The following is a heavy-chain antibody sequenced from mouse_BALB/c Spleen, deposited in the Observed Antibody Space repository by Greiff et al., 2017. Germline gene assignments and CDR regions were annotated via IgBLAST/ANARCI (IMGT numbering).Heavy chain of an antibody. CDR3: TRSKLGPFDY. V-gene: IGHV1-69*02. Sequence: QVQLQQPGAELVRPGASVKLSCKASGYTFTSYWINWVKQRPGQGLEWIGNIYPSDSYTNYNQKFKDKATLTVDKSSSTAYMQLSSPTSEDSAVYYCTRSKLGPFDYWGQGTTLTVSS. CDR2: IYPSDSYT. J-gene: IGHJ2*01. CDR1: GYTFTSYW. D-gene: IGHD4-1*01.